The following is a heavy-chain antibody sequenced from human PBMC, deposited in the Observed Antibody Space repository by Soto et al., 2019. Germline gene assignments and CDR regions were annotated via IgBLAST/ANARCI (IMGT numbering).Heavy chain of an antibody. CDR2: ISAYNGNT. CDR3: ARDRPYSYDSSAYPALYY. CDR1: GYTFTSYG. Sequence: QVQLVQSGAEVKKPGASVKVSCEASGYTFTSYGITWVRQAPGQGLEWMGWISAYNGNTNYAQKVQGRVTMTTDTSTSTAYMELSSLRSDDTAVYYFARDRPYSYDSSAYPALYYWGHGTLVTVSA. V-gene: IGHV1-18*01. J-gene: IGHJ4*01. D-gene: IGHD3-22*01.